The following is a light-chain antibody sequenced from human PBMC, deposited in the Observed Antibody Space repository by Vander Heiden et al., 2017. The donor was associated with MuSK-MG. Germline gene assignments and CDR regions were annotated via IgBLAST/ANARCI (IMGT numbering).Light chain of an antibody. CDR3: QQHDSTLWT. Sequence: DIQMTQSPSSLSASVGDRVTITSRAGQGIINSLAWYQQKTGKAPKLLLYAASRLESGVPSRFSGMGSGTDYTLTISSLQPGDLATYYCQQHDSTLWTFGQGTKVEIK. V-gene: IGKV1-NL1*01. CDR2: AAS. J-gene: IGKJ1*01. CDR1: QGIINS.